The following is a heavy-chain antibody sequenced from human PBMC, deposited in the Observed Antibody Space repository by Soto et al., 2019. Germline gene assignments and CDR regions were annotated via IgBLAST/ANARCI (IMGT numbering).Heavy chain of an antibody. J-gene: IGHJ4*02. Sequence: EVQLVESGGGLVKPGGSLRLSCAASGFTFSSYSMNWVRQAPGKGLEWVSSISSSSSYIYYADSVKGRFTISRDNAKNSLYLQMNSLRAGHTAVYYCAKEAGELSTRSFDYWGQGTLVTVSS. D-gene: IGHD3-16*02. V-gene: IGHV3-21*01. CDR3: AKEAGELSTRSFDY. CDR2: ISSSSSYI. CDR1: GFTFSSYS.